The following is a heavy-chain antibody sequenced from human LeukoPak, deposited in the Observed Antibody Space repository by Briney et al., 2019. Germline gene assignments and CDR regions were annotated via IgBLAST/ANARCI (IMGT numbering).Heavy chain of an antibody. CDR2: INTDGSMI. D-gene: IGHD3-10*01. Sequence: GGSLRLSCEASGFSFSNYWMEWVRQAPGKGLVWVSRINTDGSMITHADSVKGRFTISRDNSKNTLYLQMNSLRAEDTAVYYCAKLSVGSGRSGWFDPWGQGTLVTVSS. CDR3: AKLSVGSGRSGWFDP. J-gene: IGHJ5*02. CDR1: GFSFSNYW. V-gene: IGHV3-74*01.